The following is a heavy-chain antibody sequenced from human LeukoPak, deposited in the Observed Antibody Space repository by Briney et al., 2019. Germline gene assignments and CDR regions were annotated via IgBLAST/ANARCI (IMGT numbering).Heavy chain of an antibody. D-gene: IGHD3-10*01. J-gene: IGHJ5*02. Sequence: SETLSLTCAVYGGSFSVYYWSWIRQTPGKGLEWIGYIYYSGSTTYKPSVKSRVTISVDTSKNQFSLKLSSVTAADTAVYYCARGGYYGSGNDFRFDPWGQGTLVTVSS. CDR1: GGSFSVYY. CDR2: IYYSGST. CDR3: ARGGYYGSGNDFRFDP. V-gene: IGHV4-59*01.